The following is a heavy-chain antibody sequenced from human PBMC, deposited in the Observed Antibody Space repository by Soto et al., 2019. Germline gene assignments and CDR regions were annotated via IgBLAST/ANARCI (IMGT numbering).Heavy chain of an antibody. CDR1: GGSISSGCYY. V-gene: IGHV4-31*03. J-gene: IGHJ6*02. CDR2: IYYIGST. CDR3: ARGRGSPLGGMDV. D-gene: IGHD2-15*01. Sequence: PSETLSLTGTVSGGSISSGCYYWSWIRQHPGKGLEWIGYIYYIGSTYYNPSLKSRVTISVDTSKNQFSLKLSSVTAADTAVYYCARGRGSPLGGMDVLGQGTTLTVSS.